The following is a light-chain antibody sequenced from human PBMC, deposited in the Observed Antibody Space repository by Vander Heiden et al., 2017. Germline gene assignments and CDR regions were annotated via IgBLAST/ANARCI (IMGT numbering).Light chain of an antibody. CDR2: YNH. CDR3: AVWDDSLSGHV. CDR1: TSNIGSHY. V-gene: IGLV1-47*01. J-gene: IGLJ1*01. Sequence: QSVLTQTPSAAGTPGQRVTISCSGSTSNIGSHYVSWYQHLPGTAPRLLIYYNHQRPSGVPDRVSGSKSGTSAFLAISGLRSEDEADYYCAVWDDSLSGHVFGTGTKVTVL.